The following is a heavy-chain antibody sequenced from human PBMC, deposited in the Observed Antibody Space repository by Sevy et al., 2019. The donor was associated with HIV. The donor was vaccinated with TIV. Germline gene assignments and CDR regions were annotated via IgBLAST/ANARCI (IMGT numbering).Heavy chain of an antibody. CDR3: AKGRRRLLWFGELSGWFDP. D-gene: IGHD3-10*01. Sequence: GGSLRLSCAASGFTFSSYAMSWVRQAPGKGLEWVSAISGSGGSTYYADSVKGLFTISRDNSKNTLYLQMNSLRAEDTAVYYCAKGRRRLLWFGELSGWFDPWGQGTLVTVSS. J-gene: IGHJ5*02. V-gene: IGHV3-23*01. CDR1: GFTFSSYA. CDR2: ISGSGGST.